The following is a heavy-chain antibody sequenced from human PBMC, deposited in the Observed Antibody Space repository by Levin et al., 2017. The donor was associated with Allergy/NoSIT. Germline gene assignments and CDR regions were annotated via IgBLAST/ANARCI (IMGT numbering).Heavy chain of an antibody. CDR2: IWYDGSNK. CDR1: GFTFSNYG. CDR3: ARDDYGKSFVGGRGSDYSYYGMDV. J-gene: IGHJ6*02. D-gene: IGHD4-17*01. V-gene: IGHV3-33*01. Sequence: GGSLRLSCAASGFTFSNYGIHWVRQAPGKGLEWVAVIWYDGSNKYYGDSVKGRFTVSRDNSKNKLYLQMHSLRVEDTAVYFCARDDYGKSFVGGRGSDYSYYGMDVWGQGTTVTVSS.